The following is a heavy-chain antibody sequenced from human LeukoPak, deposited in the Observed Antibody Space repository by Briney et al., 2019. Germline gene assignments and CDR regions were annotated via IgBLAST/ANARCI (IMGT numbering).Heavy chain of an antibody. V-gene: IGHV3-23*01. CDR3: ARDRITVTGAYNWFDP. CDR1: GFTFSSYA. J-gene: IGHJ5*02. Sequence: PGGSLRLSCAASGFTFSSYAMSWVRQAPGKGLEWVSVISGSGGSIYYADSVKGRFTISRDNSKNTLYLQMNSLRVEDTAFYYCARDRITVTGAYNWFDPWGQGTLVTVSS. CDR2: ISGSGGSI. D-gene: IGHD6-19*01.